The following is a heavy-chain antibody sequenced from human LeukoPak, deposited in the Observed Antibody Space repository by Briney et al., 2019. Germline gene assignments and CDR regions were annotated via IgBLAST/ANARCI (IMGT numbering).Heavy chain of an antibody. CDR1: GFTFSSYE. D-gene: IGHD5-24*01. CDR2: ISSSGSTI. Sequence: GGSLRLSCAASGFTFSSYEMNWVRQAPGKGLEWDSYISSSGSTIYYADSVKGRFTISRNNAKNSLYLQMNSLRAEDTAVYYCAREDGYPRDYFDYWGQGTLVTVSS. CDR3: AREDGYPRDYFDY. J-gene: IGHJ4*02. V-gene: IGHV3-48*03.